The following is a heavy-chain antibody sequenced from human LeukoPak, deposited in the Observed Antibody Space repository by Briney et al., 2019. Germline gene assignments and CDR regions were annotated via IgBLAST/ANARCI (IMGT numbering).Heavy chain of an antibody. D-gene: IGHD3-22*01. CDR1: GGSFSNYY. V-gene: IGHV4-59*01. CDR3: ARQGGGYYWYFDL. Sequence: PSETLSLTCTVSGGSFSNYYWSWIRQPPGKGLEWIGFIYYSGSTNYNPSLKSRVTISVDTPKNQFSLKLSSVTAADTAVYYCARQGGGYYWYFDLWGRGTLVTVSS. J-gene: IGHJ2*01. CDR2: IYYSGST.